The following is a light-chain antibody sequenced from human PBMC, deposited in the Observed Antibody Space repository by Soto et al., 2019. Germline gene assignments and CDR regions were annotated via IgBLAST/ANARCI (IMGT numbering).Light chain of an antibody. CDR3: MQALQTPFT. CDR2: LGS. Sequence: DIVMTQSPLPLPVTPGEPASISCRSSQSLLHSNGYNYLDWYLQKPGQSPQLLIYLGSNRASGVPDRFSGSGSGTDFTLKISRVEAEDVGVYYCMQALQTPFTFGGGTKVDSK. CDR1: QSLLHSNGYNY. V-gene: IGKV2-28*01. J-gene: IGKJ4*01.